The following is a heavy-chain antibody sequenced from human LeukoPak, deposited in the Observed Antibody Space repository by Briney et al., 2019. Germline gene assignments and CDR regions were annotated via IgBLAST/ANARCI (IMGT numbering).Heavy chain of an antibody. Sequence: ASVKVSCKASGYTFTSYGISWVRQAPGQGHEWMGWISAYNGNTNYAQKLQGRVTMTTDTSTSTAYMELRSLRSDDTAVYYCASSRGSGTGTSYDYWGQGTLVTVSS. CDR2: ISAYNGNT. D-gene: IGHD1-1*01. CDR1: GYTFTSYG. J-gene: IGHJ4*02. CDR3: ASSRGSGTGTSYDY. V-gene: IGHV1-18*01.